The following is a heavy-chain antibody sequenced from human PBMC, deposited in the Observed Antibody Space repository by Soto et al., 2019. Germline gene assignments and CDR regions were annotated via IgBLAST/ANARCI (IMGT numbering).Heavy chain of an antibody. CDR3: ARDYYGMDV. J-gene: IGHJ6*02. CDR2: TYQSGSA. CDR1: GGSIASGGYS. V-gene: IGHV4-30-2*06. Sequence: SETLSLTCTVPGGSIASGGYSWTWIRQSPGKGLEWIGYTYQSGSAYYNPSLKSRVTISVDRSKNQFSLNLTSVTAADTAVYYCARDYYGMDVWGQGTTVTVSS.